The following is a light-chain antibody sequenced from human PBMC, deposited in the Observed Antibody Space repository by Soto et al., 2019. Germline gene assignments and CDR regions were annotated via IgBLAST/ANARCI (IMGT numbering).Light chain of an antibody. J-gene: IGKJ2*01. CDR1: RSFASSY. Sequence: EIVLTQSPVTLSLSPGERATLSCRASRSFASSYLGWYQQKPGQAPRHLIYAASTKGPGIPDRFSGRGSATDFSLTISRLEPEDSAVYYCQHYDNSPPYTFGQGTKLEIK. CDR3: QHYDNSPPYT. V-gene: IGKV3-20*01. CDR2: AAS.